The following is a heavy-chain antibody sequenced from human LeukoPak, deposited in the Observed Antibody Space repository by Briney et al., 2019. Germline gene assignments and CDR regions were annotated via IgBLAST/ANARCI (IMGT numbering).Heavy chain of an antibody. V-gene: IGHV3-21*01. J-gene: IGHJ3*02. CDR2: ISSSSSYI. CDR3: ARGARRYYYDSSGYYDAFDI. CDR1: GFTFSSYE. D-gene: IGHD3-22*01. Sequence: TGGSLRLSCAASGFTFSSYEMNWVRQAPGKGLEWVSSISSSSSYIYYADSVKGRFTISRDNAKNSLYLQMNSLRAEDTAVYYCARGARRYYYDSSGYYDAFDIWGQGTMVTVSS.